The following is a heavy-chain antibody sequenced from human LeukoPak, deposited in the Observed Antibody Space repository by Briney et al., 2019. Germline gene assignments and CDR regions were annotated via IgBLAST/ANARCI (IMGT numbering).Heavy chain of an antibody. CDR2: IKRRTEGGTT. J-gene: IGHJ1*01. CDR3: TTFLRNVGY. Sequence: GGSLRLSCVVSEFTVSDARMSWVRQAPGKGLEWVGRIKRRTEGGTTDYAAPVNGRFTISRDDSKNTLYLQMNSLKTEDTAVYYCTTFLRNVGYWGQGTLVTVSS. D-gene: IGHD6-25*01. V-gene: IGHV3-15*01. CDR1: EFTVSDAR.